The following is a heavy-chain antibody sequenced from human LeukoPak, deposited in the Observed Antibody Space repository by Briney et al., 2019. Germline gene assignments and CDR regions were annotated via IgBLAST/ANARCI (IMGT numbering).Heavy chain of an antibody. Sequence: ASVKVSCKASGYTFTGYYMHWVRQVPGQGLEWMGWINPNSGGTNYAQKFQGRVTMTRDTSIRTAYMELSGLRSDDTAVYSCARGVGTAVVPYYYYYMDVWGKGTTVTISS. J-gene: IGHJ6*03. V-gene: IGHV1-2*02. CDR2: INPNSGGT. CDR3: ARGVGTAVVPYYYYYMDV. CDR1: GYTFTGYY. D-gene: IGHD5-18*01.